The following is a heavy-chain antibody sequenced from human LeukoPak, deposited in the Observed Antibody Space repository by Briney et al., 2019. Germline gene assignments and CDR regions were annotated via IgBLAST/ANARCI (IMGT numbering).Heavy chain of an antibody. V-gene: IGHV4-61*01. J-gene: IGHJ4*02. Sequence: PSETLSLTCTVSGGSFSNSLYYWSWIRQPPGKGLEWVGYIYYNGDTNYNPSLKSRVIISIDTSSNQFSLRLNSMTAADTAVYYCARVLRAASWRSYDYWGQGSLVTVSS. CDR2: IYYNGDT. CDR3: ARVLRAASWRSYDY. D-gene: IGHD5-18*01. CDR1: GGSFSNSLYY.